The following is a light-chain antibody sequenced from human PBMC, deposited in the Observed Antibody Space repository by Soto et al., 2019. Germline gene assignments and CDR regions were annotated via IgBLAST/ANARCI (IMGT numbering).Light chain of an antibody. CDR3: CSYADTYTWV. CDR1: SSDVGSYNL. Sequence: QSVLTQPASVSGSPGQSITISCTGTSSDVGSYNLVSWYQQHPGKAPKLMIYEGSTRPSGVSNRFSASKSGNTASLTISGLQAEDEADYYCCSYADTYTWVFGGGTKLTVL. J-gene: IGLJ3*02. CDR2: EGS. V-gene: IGLV2-23*01.